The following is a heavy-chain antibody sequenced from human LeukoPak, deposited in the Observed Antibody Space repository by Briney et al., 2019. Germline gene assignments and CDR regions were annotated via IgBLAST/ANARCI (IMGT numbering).Heavy chain of an antibody. D-gene: IGHD2-15*01. J-gene: IGHJ3*02. CDR3: ARVPRYCSGGSCYMSRHDAFDI. V-gene: IGHV4-59*01. Sequence: PSETLSLTCTVSGGSISSDYWSWIRQPPGKGLEWIGYIYYSGSTNYNPSLKSRVTISVDTSKNQFSLKLSSVTAADTAVYYCARVPRYCSGGSCYMSRHDAFDIWGQGTMVTVSS. CDR1: GGSISSDY. CDR2: IYYSGST.